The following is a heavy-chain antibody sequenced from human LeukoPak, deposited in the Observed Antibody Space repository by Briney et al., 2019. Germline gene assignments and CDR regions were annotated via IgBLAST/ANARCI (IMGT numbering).Heavy chain of an antibody. V-gene: IGHV3-7*01. CDR2: IKQDGSEK. CDR1: GFTFSSYW. J-gene: IGHJ3*02. CDR3: AKEGLFGAFDI. D-gene: IGHD2/OR15-2a*01. Sequence: GGSLRLSCAASGFTFSSYWMSWVRQAPGKGLEWVANIKQDGSEKYYVDSVKGRFTISRDNSKNTLYLQMSSLRAEDTAVYYCAKEGLFGAFDIWGQGTMVTVSS.